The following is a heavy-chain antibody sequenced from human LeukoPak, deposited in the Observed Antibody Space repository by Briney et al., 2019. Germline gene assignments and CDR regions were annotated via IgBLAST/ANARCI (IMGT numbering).Heavy chain of an antibody. V-gene: IGHV4-30-2*01. Sequence: SQTLSLTCTVSGGSIISDGYYWSWIRQPPGKGLEWIGYIYHTGLTYYNPSLKSRVTISVDRSKNQFSLELTSLTAADTAVYYCARLNFWRDYWYFDLWGRGTLVTVSS. CDR2: IYHTGLT. D-gene: IGHD3-3*01. J-gene: IGHJ2*01. CDR1: GGSIISDGYY. CDR3: ARLNFWRDYWYFDL.